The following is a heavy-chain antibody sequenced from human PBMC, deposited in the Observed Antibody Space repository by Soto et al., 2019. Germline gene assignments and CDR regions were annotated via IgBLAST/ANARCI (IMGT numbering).Heavy chain of an antibody. J-gene: IGHJ4*02. CDR3: ARDPYYYDSSGYSDY. Sequence: SETLSLTCTVSGGSISSGDYYWSWIRQPPGKGLEWIGYIYYSGSTYYNPSLKSRVTISVDTSKNQFSLKLSSATAADTAVYYCARDPYYYDSSGYSDYWGQGTLVTVS. V-gene: IGHV4-30-4*01. D-gene: IGHD3-22*01. CDR1: GGSISSGDYY. CDR2: IYYSGST.